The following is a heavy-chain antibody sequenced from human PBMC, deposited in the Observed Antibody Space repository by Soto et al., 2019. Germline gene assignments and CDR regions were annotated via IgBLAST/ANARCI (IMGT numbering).Heavy chain of an antibody. CDR3: AASLGYCISTNCRSWFDP. CDR2: VYLGDSDA. D-gene: IGHD2-2*01. CDR1: GYSSMNHW. V-gene: IGHV5-51*01. Sequence: PGESLKISCKDSGYSSMNHWVTWVRQMPGKGLEWMGSVYLGDSDARYSPSFQGQVTMSADGSTRTAYLQWNTLKASDTAMYYCAASLGYCISTNCRSWFDPWGQGTLVTVSS. J-gene: IGHJ5*02.